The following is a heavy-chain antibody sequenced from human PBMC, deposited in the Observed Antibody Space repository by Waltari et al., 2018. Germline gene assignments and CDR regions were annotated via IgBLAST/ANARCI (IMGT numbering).Heavy chain of an antibody. CDR2: ISSSSSYI. CDR1: GFTFRSYS. D-gene: IGHD2-2*01. V-gene: IGHV3-21*01. Sequence: EVQLVESGGGLVKPGGSLRLSCAASGFTFRSYSMNWVRQAPGTGLEWVSSISSSSSYIYYADSVKGRFTISRDNAKNSLYLQMNSLRAEDTAVYYCARDMGYCSSTSCPDAFDIWGQGTMVTVSS. CDR3: ARDMGYCSSTSCPDAFDI. J-gene: IGHJ3*02.